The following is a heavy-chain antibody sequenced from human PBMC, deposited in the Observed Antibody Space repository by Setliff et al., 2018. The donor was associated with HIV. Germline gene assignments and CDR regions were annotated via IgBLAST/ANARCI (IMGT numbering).Heavy chain of an antibody. CDR3: AKDSLAAVGPYYCDY. J-gene: IGHJ4*02. D-gene: IGHD6-13*01. CDR2: ISDDGSNE. V-gene: IGHV3-30*18. Sequence: GGSLRLSCVGSGFIFKSHRMYWVRQAPGKGLEWVAVISDDGSNEYYVDSVKGRFTISRDNSKNTLYLQMTSLRTEDTAMYYCAKDSLAAVGPYYCDYWGQGTLVTVS. CDR1: GFIFKSHR.